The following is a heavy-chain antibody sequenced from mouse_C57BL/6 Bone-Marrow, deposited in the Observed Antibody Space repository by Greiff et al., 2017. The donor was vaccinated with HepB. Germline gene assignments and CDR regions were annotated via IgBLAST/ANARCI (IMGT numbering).Heavy chain of an antibody. V-gene: IGHV3-6*01. Sequence: EVKLQESGPGLVKPSQSLSLTCSVTGYSLTSGYYWNWIRKSPGNKLEWMGYISYDGSNNYNPSLKNRISITRDTSKNQFFLTLHSVTTENTATYFCAKNPHYYGSSHCYFYVWGTGTTVTVSS. J-gene: IGHJ1*03. D-gene: IGHD1-1*01. CDR1: GYSLTSGYY. CDR2: ISYDGSN. CDR3: AKNPHYYGSSHCYFYV.